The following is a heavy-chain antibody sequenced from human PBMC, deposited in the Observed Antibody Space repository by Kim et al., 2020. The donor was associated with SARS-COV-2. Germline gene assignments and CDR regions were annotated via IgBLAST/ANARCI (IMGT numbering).Heavy chain of an antibody. CDR3: ADGKRYSGYDGDFYYYYYGMDV. J-gene: IGHJ6*02. D-gene: IGHD5-12*01. Sequence: SVKVSCKASGGTFSSYAISWVRQAPGQGLEWMGGIIPIFGTANYAQKFQGRVTITADESTSTAYMELSSLRSEDTAVYYCADGKRYSGYDGDFYYYYYGMDVWGQGTTVTVSS. CDR1: GGTFSSYA. CDR2: IIPIFGTA. V-gene: IGHV1-69*13.